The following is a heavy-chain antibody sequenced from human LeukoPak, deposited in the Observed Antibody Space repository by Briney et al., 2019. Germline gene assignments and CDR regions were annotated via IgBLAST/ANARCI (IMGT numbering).Heavy chain of an antibody. D-gene: IGHD1-26*01. J-gene: IGHJ3*02. Sequence: PGGSLRLSCAASGFIFSSYWMHWVRQAPGKGLVWVSHINSDGSSKSYADSVKGRFTISRDNAKNTLSLQMNSLRAEDTAVYYCARVGGSNAFDIWGQGTMVIVSS. CDR1: GFIFSSYW. CDR2: INSDGSSK. CDR3: ARVGGSNAFDI. V-gene: IGHV3-74*01.